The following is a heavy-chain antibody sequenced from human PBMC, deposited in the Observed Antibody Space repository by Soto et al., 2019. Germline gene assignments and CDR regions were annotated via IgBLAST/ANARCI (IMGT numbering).Heavy chain of an antibody. CDR1: GGSFGNSA. CDR3: ATGVIWIGYFTVDS. D-gene: IGHD3-3*01. J-gene: IGHJ5*01. CDR2: FIPVYRTL. Sequence: SVKFSCKASGGSFGNSAINWLRQTPGQGLEWVGVFIPVYRTLNFAQKFQGRVTITADESTGTAYMTLSSLASNDTAVYYCATGVIWIGYFTVDSWGHGTRVTVSS. V-gene: IGHV1-69*13.